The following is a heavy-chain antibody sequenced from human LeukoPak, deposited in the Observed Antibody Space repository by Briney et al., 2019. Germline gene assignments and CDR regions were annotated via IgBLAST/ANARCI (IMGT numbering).Heavy chain of an antibody. CDR3: ATRKYSSGRNWFNP. D-gene: IGHD6-19*01. CDR2: ISAYNGNT. J-gene: IGHJ5*02. CDR1: GYTFTSYG. Sequence: ASVKVSCKASGYTFTSYGISWVRQAPGQGLEWMGWISAYNGNTNYAQKLQGRVTMTTDTSTSTAYMELRSLRSDDTAVYYCATRKYSSGRNWFNPWGQGTLVTVSS. V-gene: IGHV1-18*01.